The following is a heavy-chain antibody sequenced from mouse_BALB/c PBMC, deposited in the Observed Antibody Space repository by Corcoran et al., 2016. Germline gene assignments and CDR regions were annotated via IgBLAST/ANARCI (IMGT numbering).Heavy chain of an antibody. CDR3: ARGITTVVESFAY. J-gene: IGHJ3*01. D-gene: IGHD1-1*01. CDR2: INTYTGEP. V-gene: IGHV9-1*02. CDR1: GYTFTNYG. Sequence: QIQLVQSGPELKKPGETVKISCKASGYTFTNYGMNWVKQAPGKGLKWMGWINTYTGEPTYADDFKGRFAFSLETSASTAYLQINNLKNEDMATYFCARGITTVVESFAYWGQGTLVTVSA.